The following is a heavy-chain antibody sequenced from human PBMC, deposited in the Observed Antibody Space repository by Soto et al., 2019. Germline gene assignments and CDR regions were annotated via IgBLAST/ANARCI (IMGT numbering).Heavy chain of an antibody. V-gene: IGHV4-30-4*01. CDR2: IHHSGIT. CDR1: GGSISSGGNF. D-gene: IGHD1-26*01. Sequence: SETLSLTCTVSGGSISSGGNFWNWIRQSPGKGLEWIGYIHHSGITYYNPSLKSRLTISVDTSKNQISLKLNSVTAADTAVYYCARDTGTYPYYFDYWGQGTLVTVSS. CDR3: ARDTGTYPYYFDY. J-gene: IGHJ4*02.